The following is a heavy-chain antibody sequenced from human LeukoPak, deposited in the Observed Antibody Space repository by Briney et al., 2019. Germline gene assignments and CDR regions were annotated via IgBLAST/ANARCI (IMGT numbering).Heavy chain of an antibody. J-gene: IGHJ3*02. D-gene: IGHD4-23*01. CDR3: ARVYGGRHAAFDI. V-gene: IGHV4-4*02. CDR2: IYYSGST. Sequence: SGTLSLTCAVSGGSISSSNWWSWVRQPPGKGLEWIGYIYYSGSTNYNPSLKSRVTISVDTSKNQFSLKLSSVTAADTAVYYCARVYGGRHAAFDIWGQGTMVTVSS. CDR1: GGSISSSNW.